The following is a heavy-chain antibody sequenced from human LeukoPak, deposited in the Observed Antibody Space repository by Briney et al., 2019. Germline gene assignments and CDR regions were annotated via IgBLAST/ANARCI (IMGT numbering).Heavy chain of an antibody. CDR2: IYTSGST. Sequence: SETLSLTCTVSGGSISSGSYYWSWIRQPAGKGLEWIGRIYTSGSTNYNPSLKSRVTISVDTSQNQFSLKLSSVTAADTAVYYCARDVKEDSSGYYLPAYFDYWGQGTLVTVSS. J-gene: IGHJ4*02. CDR1: GGSISSGSYY. CDR3: ARDVKEDSSGYYLPAYFDY. V-gene: IGHV4-61*02. D-gene: IGHD3-22*01.